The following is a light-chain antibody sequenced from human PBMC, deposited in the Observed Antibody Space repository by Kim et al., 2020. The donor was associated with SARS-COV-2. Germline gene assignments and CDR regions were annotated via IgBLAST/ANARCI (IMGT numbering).Light chain of an antibody. CDR2: MTN. Sequence: GECVTLSLSGSSSNSESNYVYGYQQLQETAPKLLFYMTNQRPPGSPDLFSGSNSGTAASLAIRGLRSEDEADYYCAARDDSLSGWVFGGGTQLTVL. J-gene: IGLJ3*02. CDR3: AARDDSLSGWV. V-gene: IGLV1-47*01. CDR1: SSNSESNY.